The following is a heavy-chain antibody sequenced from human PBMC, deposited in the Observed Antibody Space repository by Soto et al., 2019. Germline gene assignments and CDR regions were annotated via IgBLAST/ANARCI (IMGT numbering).Heavy chain of an antibody. D-gene: IGHD3-22*01. CDR1: GGSFSGYY. CDR3: ARGPVYYDSSAHFDY. J-gene: IGHJ4*02. V-gene: IGHV4-34*01. CDR2: INHSGST. Sequence: SETLSLTCAVYGGSFSGYYWSWIRQPPGKGLEWIGEINHSGSTNYNPSLKSRVTISVDTSKNQFSLKLSSVTAADTAVYYCARGPVYYDSSAHFDYWGQGTLVTVSS.